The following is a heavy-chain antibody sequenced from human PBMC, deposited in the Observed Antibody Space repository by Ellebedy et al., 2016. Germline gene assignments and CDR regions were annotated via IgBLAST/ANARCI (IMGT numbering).Heavy chain of an antibody. CDR1: GGSISSSSYY. Sequence: SETLSLTXTVSGGSISSSSYYWGWIRQPPGKGLEWIGEIYHSGSTNYNPSLKSRVTISVDKSKNQFSLKLSSVTAADTAVYYCAKTSGWGYGENWGQGTLVTVSS. CDR2: IYHSGST. V-gene: IGHV4-39*07. J-gene: IGHJ4*02. D-gene: IGHD3-10*01. CDR3: AKTSGWGYGEN.